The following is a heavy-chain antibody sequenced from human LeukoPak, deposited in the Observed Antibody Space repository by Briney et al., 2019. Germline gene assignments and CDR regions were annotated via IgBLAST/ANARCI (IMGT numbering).Heavy chain of an antibody. V-gene: IGHV3-23*01. CDR1: GFTFSSYA. CDR2: ISGSGDST. J-gene: IGHJ4*02. CDR3: AKDLRGNGYYFDY. D-gene: IGHD1-1*01. Sequence: PGGSLRLSCAASGFTFSSYAMSWVRQAPGKGLEWVSAISGSGDSTYYADSVKGRFTISRDNSKNTLYLQMNSLRAEDTAVYYCAKDLRGNGYYFDYWGQGTLVTVSS.